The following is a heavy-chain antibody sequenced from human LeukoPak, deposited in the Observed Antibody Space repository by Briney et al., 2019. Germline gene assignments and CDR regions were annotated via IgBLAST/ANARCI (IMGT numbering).Heavy chain of an antibody. CDR3: AKSEHYYDYVWGSYRWDY. CDR2: ISAYNGNT. D-gene: IGHD3-16*02. Sequence: GASVKVSCKASGYTFTSYGISWVRQAPGQGLEWMGWISAYNGNTNYAQKLQGRVTMTTDTSTSTAYMELRSLRSDDTAVYYCAKSEHYYDYVWGSYRWDYWGQGTLVTVSS. CDR1: GYTFTSYG. V-gene: IGHV1-18*01. J-gene: IGHJ4*02.